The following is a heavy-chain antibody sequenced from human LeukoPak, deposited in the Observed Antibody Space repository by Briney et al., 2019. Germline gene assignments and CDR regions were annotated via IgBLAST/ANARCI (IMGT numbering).Heavy chain of an antibody. V-gene: IGHV4-39*01. CDR3: ARQIAAATLYFFDY. D-gene: IGHD6-13*01. Sequence: PSETLSLTCTVSGGSIISSSYYWGWIRQPPGKGLEWIGSISYSGSTYYNPSLKSRVTISVDTSKNQFSLKVSSVTAADTAVYYCARQIAAATLYFFDYWGQGTLVTVSS. CDR1: GGSIISSSYY. J-gene: IGHJ4*02. CDR2: ISYSGST.